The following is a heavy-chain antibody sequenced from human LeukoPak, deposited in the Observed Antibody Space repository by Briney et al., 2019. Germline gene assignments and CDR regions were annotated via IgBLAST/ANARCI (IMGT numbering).Heavy chain of an antibody. J-gene: IGHJ4*02. CDR1: GGSISSSSYY. CDR3: ARVSGYDWESFYDY. D-gene: IGHD5-12*01. Sequence: SETLSLTCTVSGGSISSSSYYWSWIRQPPGKGLEWIGYIYYSGSTNYNPSLKSRVTISVDTSKNQFSLKLSSVTAADTAMYYCARVSGYDWESFYDYWGQGSLVTVSS. CDR2: IYYSGST. V-gene: IGHV4-61*01.